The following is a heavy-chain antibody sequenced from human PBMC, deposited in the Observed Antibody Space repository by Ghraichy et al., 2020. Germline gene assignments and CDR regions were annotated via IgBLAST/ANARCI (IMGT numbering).Heavy chain of an antibody. J-gene: IGHJ4*02. CDR2: IYPRDSDT. V-gene: IGHV5-51*01. Sequence: KVSCEGSGYIFTTYWIAWVRQMPGKDLEWMGIIYPRDSDTEYSPSFQGQVTISADKSISTAYLQWSSLKASDTAMYYCARRHRDGRGGYYFDYWGQGTLVTVSS. CDR3: ARRHRDGRGGYYFDY. D-gene: IGHD5-24*01. CDR1: GYIFTTYW.